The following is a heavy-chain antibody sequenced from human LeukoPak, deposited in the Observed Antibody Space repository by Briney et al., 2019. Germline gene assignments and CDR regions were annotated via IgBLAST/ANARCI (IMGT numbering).Heavy chain of an antibody. CDR2: IYHSGST. J-gene: IGHJ6*03. CDR3: AIVDYYYYYMDV. Sequence: PSETLSLTCTVSGYSISSGYYWGWIRQPPGKGLEWIGSIYHSGSTYYNPSLKSRATISVDTSKNQFSLKLSSVTAADTAVYYCAIVDYYYYYMDVWGKGTTVTVSS. V-gene: IGHV4-38-2*02. CDR1: GYSISSGYY.